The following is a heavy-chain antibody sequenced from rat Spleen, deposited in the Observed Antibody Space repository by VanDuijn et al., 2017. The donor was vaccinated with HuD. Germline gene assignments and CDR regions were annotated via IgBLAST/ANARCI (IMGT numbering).Heavy chain of an antibody. V-gene: IGHV2-32*01. CDR3: ARGRTGPVDY. CDR2: MWSDGYT. D-gene: IGHD1-4*01. CDR1: GFSLTSYH. Sequence: QGQLKESGPGLVQPSQTLCLTCTVSGFSLTSYHVHWVRQPPGKGLEWMGVMWSDGYTSYNSLLKSRLTISRETSKNQVFLKMNSMQTEDTATYYWARGRTGPVDYWGQGVMVTVSS. J-gene: IGHJ2*01.